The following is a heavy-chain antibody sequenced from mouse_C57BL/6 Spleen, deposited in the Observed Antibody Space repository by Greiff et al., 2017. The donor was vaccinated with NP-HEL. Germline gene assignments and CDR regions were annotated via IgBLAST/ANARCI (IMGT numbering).Heavy chain of an antibody. CDR2: IYPRSGNT. D-gene: IGHD1-1*01. CDR1: GYTFTSYG. V-gene: IGHV1-81*01. Sequence: QVQLKESGTELARPGASVKLSCKASGYTFTSYGISWVKQRTGQGLEWIGEIYPRSGNTYYNEKFKGKATLTADKSSSTAYMELRSLTSEDSAVYFCARREDYGSSYDWYFDVWGTGATVTVSS. J-gene: IGHJ1*03. CDR3: ARREDYGSSYDWYFDV.